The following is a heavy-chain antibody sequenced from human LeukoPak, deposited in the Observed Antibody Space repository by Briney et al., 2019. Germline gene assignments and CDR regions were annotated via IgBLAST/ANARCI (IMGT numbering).Heavy chain of an antibody. CDR2: INPNSGGT. CDR1: GYTFTGYY. V-gene: IGHV1-2*06. Sequence: GASVKVSCKASGYTFTGYYMHWVRQAPGQGLEWMGRINPNSGGTNYAQKFQGRVTMTRDTSISTAYMELSRLRSDDTAVYYCARGNWNYLVYFDYWGQGTLVTVSS. CDR3: ARGNWNYLVYFDY. D-gene: IGHD1-7*01. J-gene: IGHJ4*02.